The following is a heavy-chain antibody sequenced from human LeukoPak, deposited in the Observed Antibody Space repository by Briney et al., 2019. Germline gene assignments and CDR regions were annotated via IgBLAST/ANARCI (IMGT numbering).Heavy chain of an antibody. D-gene: IGHD5-12*01. Sequence: ASETLSLTCAVYGGSFSGYYWSWIRQPPGKGLEWIGEINHSGSTNYNPSLKSRVTISVDTSKNQFSLKLSSVTAADTAVYYCARDMGYSGYDRYMDVWGKGTTVTISS. CDR2: INHSGST. CDR1: GGSFSGYY. J-gene: IGHJ6*03. CDR3: ARDMGYSGYDRYMDV. V-gene: IGHV4-34*01.